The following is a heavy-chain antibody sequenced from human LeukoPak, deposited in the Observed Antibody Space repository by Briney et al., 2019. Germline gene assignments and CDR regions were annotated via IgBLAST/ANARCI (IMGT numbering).Heavy chain of an antibody. D-gene: IGHD4-17*01. CDR1: GFTFSSYG. CDR2: VSGSGGST. CDR3: AREHYGAHEDY. J-gene: IGHJ4*02. V-gene: IGHV3-23*01. Sequence: GGSLRLSCAASGFTFSSYGMSWVRQAPGKGLEWVSAVSGSGGSTYYADSVKGRFTISRDNAKNSLYLQMNSLRAEDTAVYYCAREHYGAHEDYWGQGILVTVSS.